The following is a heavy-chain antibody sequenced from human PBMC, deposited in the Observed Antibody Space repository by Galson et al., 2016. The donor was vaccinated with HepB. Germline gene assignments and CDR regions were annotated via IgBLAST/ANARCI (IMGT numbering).Heavy chain of an antibody. J-gene: IGHJ4*02. V-gene: IGHV1-18*04. CDR2: ISVYNGNT. Sequence: SVKVSCKASGYSFSSYGIIWVRQAPGQGLEWMGWISVYNGNTNYAQKVQGRVSMTTDSSTTTAYMELRSLRSDDTSVYYCARGSGYSAYRAPSLDYWGQGTLVTVSS. D-gene: IGHD5-12*01. CDR1: GYSFSSYG. CDR3: ARGSGYSAYRAPSLDY.